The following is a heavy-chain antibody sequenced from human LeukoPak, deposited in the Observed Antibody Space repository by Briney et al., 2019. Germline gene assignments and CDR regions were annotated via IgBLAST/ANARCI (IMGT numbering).Heavy chain of an antibody. J-gene: IGHJ5*02. Sequence: GGSLRLSCAASGFTFSTYSMNWVRQAPGKGLEWVSSISSSGGYIFDADSVKGRFTISRDNAKNSLYLQMNSLRAEDTAVYHCVRGGPSTWSWGQGTLVTVSS. D-gene: IGHD2-15*01. V-gene: IGHV3-21*01. CDR3: VRGGPSTWS. CDR1: GFTFSTYS. CDR2: ISSSGGYI.